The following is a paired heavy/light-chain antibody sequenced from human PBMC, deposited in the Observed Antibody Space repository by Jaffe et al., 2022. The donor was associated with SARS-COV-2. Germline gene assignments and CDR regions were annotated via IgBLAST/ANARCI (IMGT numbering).Light chain of an antibody. CDR2: AAS. J-gene: IGKJ1*01. CDR1: QGIRND. V-gene: IGKV1-6*01. CDR3: LQDNNYPGT. Sequence: AIQMTQSPSSLSASVGDRVTITCRASQGIRNDLGWYQQKPGKAPKLLIYAASSLESGVPSRFSGSGSGTDFTLTISSLQPEDFATYYCLQDNNYPGTFGQGTKVEIK.
Heavy chain of an antibody. CDR3: ARDRTPTF. CDR1: GFTVSSNY. V-gene: IGHV3-66*02. CDR2: IYSGGRT. J-gene: IGHJ4*02. Sequence: EVQLVESGGGLVQPGGSLRLSCAASGFTVSSNYMSWVRQAPGKGLEWVSVIYSGGRTYYADSVKGRFTISRDNSKNTLYLQMNSLRAEDTAVYYCARDRTPTFWGQGTLVTVSS.